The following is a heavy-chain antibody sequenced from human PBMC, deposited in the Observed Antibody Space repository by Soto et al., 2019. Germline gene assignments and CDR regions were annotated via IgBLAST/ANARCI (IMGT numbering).Heavy chain of an antibody. Sequence: GGSLRLSCAASGLTFSSYAMSWVRQAPGKGLEWVSAISGSGGSTYYADSVKGRFTISRDNSKNTLYLQMNSLRAEDTAVYYCAKAGIAVAGTGFYYGMEVWGQGTTVTVSS. CDR3: AKAGIAVAGTGFYYGMEV. D-gene: IGHD6-19*01. CDR1: GLTFSSYA. V-gene: IGHV3-23*01. J-gene: IGHJ6*02. CDR2: ISGSGGST.